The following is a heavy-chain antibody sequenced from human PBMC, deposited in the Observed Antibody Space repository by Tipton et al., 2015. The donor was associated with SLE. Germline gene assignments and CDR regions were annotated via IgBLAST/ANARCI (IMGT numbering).Heavy chain of an antibody. V-gene: IGHV4-34*01. D-gene: IGHD6-13*01. CDR2: INHSGST. CDR1: GGSFSGYY. J-gene: IGHJ3*02. Sequence: TLSLTCAVYGGSFSGYYWSWIRQPPGKGLEWIGEINHSGSTNYNPSLKSRVTISVDTSKNQFSLKLSSVTAADTAVYYCARGPVPIAPGRAFDIWGQGTMVTVSS. CDR3: ARGPVPIAPGRAFDI.